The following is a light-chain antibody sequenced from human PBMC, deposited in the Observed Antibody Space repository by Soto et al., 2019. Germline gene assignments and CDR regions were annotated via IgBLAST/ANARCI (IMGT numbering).Light chain of an antibody. CDR1: SSDVGGYNY. J-gene: IGLJ1*01. CDR3: SSYTSSSPLGDV. Sequence: QSVLTQPASVSGSPGQSITISCTGTSSDVGGYNYVSWYQQHPGKAPKLMIYDVSNRPSGVSNRFSGSKSGNTASLTISGLQAEDEADYYCSSYTSSSPLGDVFGPGTKVTVL. V-gene: IGLV2-14*01. CDR2: DVS.